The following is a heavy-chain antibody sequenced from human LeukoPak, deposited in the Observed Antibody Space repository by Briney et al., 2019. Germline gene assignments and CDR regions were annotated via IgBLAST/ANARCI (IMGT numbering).Heavy chain of an antibody. D-gene: IGHD3-10*01. Sequence: PGGSLRLSCAASGFTFSSYEMNWVRQAPGKGLEWVSYISSSGSTIYYADSVKGRFTISRDNAKNSLYLQMNSLRAEDTAVYCCARGTMVRGPLSACDIWGQGTMVTVSS. J-gene: IGHJ3*02. V-gene: IGHV3-48*03. CDR3: ARGTMVRGPLSACDI. CDR1: GFTFSSYE. CDR2: ISSSGSTI.